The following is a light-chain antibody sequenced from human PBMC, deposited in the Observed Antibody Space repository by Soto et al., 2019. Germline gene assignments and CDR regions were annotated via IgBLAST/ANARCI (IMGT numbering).Light chain of an antibody. CDR1: QSVSTY. Sequence: ESVLTQSPATLSLSPGERATLSCRASQSVSTYLAWYQQKPGQAPRLLIYDASNRATGIPARFSGSGSGTDFTLTISSLEPEDSAVYDCQQRSGWQLTFGQGTKVEI. J-gene: IGKJ1*01. CDR2: DAS. CDR3: QQRSGWQLT. V-gene: IGKV3-11*01.